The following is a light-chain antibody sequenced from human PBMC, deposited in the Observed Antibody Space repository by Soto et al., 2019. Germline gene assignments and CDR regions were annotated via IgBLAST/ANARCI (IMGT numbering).Light chain of an antibody. V-gene: IGLV2-14*01. CDR1: SSDVGAYDY. J-gene: IGLJ3*02. Sequence: QSALTQPASVSGSPGKSITISCTGTSSDVGAYDYVSWYQQNPGKAPKLIISEVSDRPSGVSNRFSGSKSGNTASLTISGLQAEDEADYFCSSYTTTNTLWVFGGGTKLTVL. CDR3: SSYTTTNTLWV. CDR2: EVS.